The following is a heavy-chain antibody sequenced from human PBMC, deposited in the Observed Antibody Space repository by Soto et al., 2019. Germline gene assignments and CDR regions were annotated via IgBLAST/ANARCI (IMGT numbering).Heavy chain of an antibody. Sequence: GGSLRLSCAASGFTFSSYSMNWVRQAPGKGLEWVSSISSSSSYIYYADSVKGRFTISRDNAKNSLYLQMNSLRAEDTAVYYCARDGVAARRFDYWGQGTLVTVSS. CDR3: ARDGVAARRFDY. J-gene: IGHJ4*02. D-gene: IGHD6-6*01. CDR1: GFTFSSYS. CDR2: ISSSSSYI. V-gene: IGHV3-21*01.